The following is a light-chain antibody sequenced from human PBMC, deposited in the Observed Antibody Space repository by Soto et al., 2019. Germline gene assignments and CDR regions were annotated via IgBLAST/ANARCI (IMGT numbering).Light chain of an antibody. CDR2: EVS. J-gene: IGLJ1*01. V-gene: IGLV2-14*01. CDR1: SGDVGGYNY. CDR3: SSYTSSSALYV. Sequence: QSALTQPASVSGSPGQSITISCTGTSGDVGGYNYVSWYQQHPGKAPKLMIYEVSNRPSGVSNRFSGSKSGNTASLTISWLQAEDEADYYCSSYTSSSALYVFGTGTKVTVL.